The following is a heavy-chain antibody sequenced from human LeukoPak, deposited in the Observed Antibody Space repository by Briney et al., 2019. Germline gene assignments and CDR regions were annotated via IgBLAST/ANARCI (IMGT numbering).Heavy chain of an antibody. J-gene: IGHJ4*02. Sequence: PSETLSLTCAVHGGSFSGYYWSWIRQPPGKGLEWIGEINHSGSTNYNPSLKSRVTISVDTSKNQFSLKLSSVTAADTAVYYCARQVLRFLEWADDYWGQGTLVTVSS. CDR1: GGSFSGYY. V-gene: IGHV4-34*01. D-gene: IGHD3-3*01. CDR3: ARQVLRFLEWADDY. CDR2: INHSGST.